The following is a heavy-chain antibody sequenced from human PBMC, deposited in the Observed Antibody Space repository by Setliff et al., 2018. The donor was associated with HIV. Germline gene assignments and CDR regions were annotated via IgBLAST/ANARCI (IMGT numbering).Heavy chain of an antibody. Sequence: ASVKVSCKASRSTFNSHTINWVRQAPGQGLDWMGRIIPILGVANYAHRFQGKVTITADKSTSTAYMELTSLRFDDTAMYYCVRVSRGVFDSWPPCYWGQGTLVTVSS. J-gene: IGHJ4*02. D-gene: IGHD3-10*01. CDR3: VRVSRGVFDSWPPCY. CDR1: RSTFNSHT. V-gene: IGHV1-69*02. CDR2: IIPILGVA.